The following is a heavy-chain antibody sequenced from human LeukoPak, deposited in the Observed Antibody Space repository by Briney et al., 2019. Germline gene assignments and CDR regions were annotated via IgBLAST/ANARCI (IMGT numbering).Heavy chain of an antibody. J-gene: IGHJ3*01. CDR2: ISYNGNIY. V-gene: IGHV3-30*03. CDR3: ARGVEVITGDVFDV. D-gene: IGHD3-22*01. CDR1: GFTFSGYA. Sequence: GRSLTPSCAASGFTFSGYAMYWVRQAPGKGLEWLALISYNGNIYDYEDSVKGRFTISRANSKNTLSLQMNNLRAEDTAIYYCARGVEVITGDVFDVWGQGTMVTVSS.